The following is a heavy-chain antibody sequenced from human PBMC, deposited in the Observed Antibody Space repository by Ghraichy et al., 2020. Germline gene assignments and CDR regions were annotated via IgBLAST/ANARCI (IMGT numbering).Heavy chain of an antibody. CDR2: ISSNGGST. D-gene: IGHD6-19*01. V-gene: IGHV3-64*01. CDR1: GFTFSSYA. CDR3: ARDRLGSGWSIDY. Sequence: GESLNISCAASGFTFSSYAMHWVRQAPGKGLEYVSAISSNGGSTYYANSVKGRFTISRDNSKNTLYLQMGSLRAEDMAVYYCARDRLGSGWSIDYWGQGTLVTVSS. J-gene: IGHJ4*02.